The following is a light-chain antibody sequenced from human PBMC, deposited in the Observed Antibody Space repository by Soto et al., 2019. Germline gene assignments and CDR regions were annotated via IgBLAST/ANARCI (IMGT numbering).Light chain of an antibody. J-gene: IGKJ4*02. CDR2: DAS. Sequence: EIVLTQSPATLSLSPGERATLSCGASQTITSAYLAWYQLKPGLAPRLLFYDASNRATGVPDRFSGSGSGTDFTLTISRLEPEDVAVYYCQQDETSPLTFGGGTKVEIK. V-gene: IGKV3D-20*01. CDR1: QTITSAY. CDR3: QQDETSPLT.